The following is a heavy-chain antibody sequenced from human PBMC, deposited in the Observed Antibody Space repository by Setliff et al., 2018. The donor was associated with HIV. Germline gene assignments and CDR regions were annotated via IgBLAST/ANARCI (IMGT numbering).Heavy chain of an antibody. Sequence: PSETLSLTCSVSGGSFSSDSYYWGWIRQFPGKGLEWIGSIYYSGSTYYHPSLKSRVTISVDTSENQFSLKLSSVTAADTAVYYCARDGYSSSWYVISGSFDYWGQGIQVTVSS. CDR2: IYYSGST. D-gene: IGHD6-13*01. CDR1: GGSFSSDSYY. CDR3: ARDGYSSSWYVISGSFDY. J-gene: IGHJ4*02. V-gene: IGHV4-39*07.